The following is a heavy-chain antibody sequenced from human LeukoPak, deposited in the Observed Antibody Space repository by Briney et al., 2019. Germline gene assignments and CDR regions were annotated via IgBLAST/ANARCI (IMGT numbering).Heavy chain of an antibody. D-gene: IGHD6-13*01. V-gene: IGHV3-30-3*02. CDR1: GFTFSSYA. CDR3: VKVTAAGFVDH. J-gene: IGHJ4*02. Sequence: GRSLRLSCAASGFTFSSYAMHWVRQAPGKGLEWVAVISYDGSNKYYADSVKGRFTISRDSSKNTLYLQMNSLGAEDTAFYYCVKVTAAGFVDHWGQGTLVTVSS. CDR2: ISYDGSNK.